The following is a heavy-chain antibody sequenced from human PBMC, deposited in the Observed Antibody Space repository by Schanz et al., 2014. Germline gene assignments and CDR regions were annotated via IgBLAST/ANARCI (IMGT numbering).Heavy chain of an antibody. Sequence: VQLVESGGGLVQPGGSLRLSCAASGFTFSSYGMHWVRQAPGKGLEWVAATRYDGNNKYYVDSVKGRFTISRDNSMNTVYLQMNSLRSDDAAVYYCARAQGVIRLYYGVDVWGQGTTVTVSS. D-gene: IGHD3-10*01. CDR3: ARAQGVIRLYYGVDV. V-gene: IGHV3-33*08. J-gene: IGHJ6*02. CDR1: GFTFSSYG. CDR2: TRYDGNNK.